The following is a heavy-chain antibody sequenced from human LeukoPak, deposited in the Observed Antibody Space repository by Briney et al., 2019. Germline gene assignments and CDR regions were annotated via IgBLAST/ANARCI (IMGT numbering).Heavy chain of an antibody. D-gene: IGHD3-9*01. J-gene: IGHJ6*02. CDR3: AKDIGGAYFDWLLERNYYYYGMDV. CDR2: ISWNSGSI. CDR1: GFTFDDYA. V-gene: IGHV3-9*01. Sequence: GRSLRLSCAASGFTFDDYAMHWVRQAPGKGLEWVSGISWNSGSIGYADSVKGRFTISRDNAKNSLYLQMNSLRAEDTALYYCAKDIGGAYFDWLLERNYYYYGMDVWGQGTTVTVSS.